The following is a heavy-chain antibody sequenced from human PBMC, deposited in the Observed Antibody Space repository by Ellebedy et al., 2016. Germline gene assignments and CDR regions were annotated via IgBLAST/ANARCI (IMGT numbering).Heavy chain of an antibody. Sequence: SETLSLXXAVYGGSFSGYYWSWIRQPPGKGLEWIGEINHSGSTNYNPSLKSRVTISVDTSKNQFSLKLSSVTAADTAVYYCARGARVEAVDYWGQGTLVTVSS. J-gene: IGHJ4*02. V-gene: IGHV4-34*01. CDR2: INHSGST. D-gene: IGHD5-24*01. CDR1: GGSFSGYY. CDR3: ARGARVEAVDY.